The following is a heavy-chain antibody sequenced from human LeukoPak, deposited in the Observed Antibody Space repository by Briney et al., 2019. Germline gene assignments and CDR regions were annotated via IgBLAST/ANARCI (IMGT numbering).Heavy chain of an antibody. J-gene: IGHJ4*02. Sequence: GGSLRLSCAASGFSFSSYAMNWVRQAPGKGLEWVSAISKSGDSTFYADSVKGRFTISRDNSQNTLYVQMNSLRAEDTAVYYCAKDSPSAPVTSVWGQGTLVTVSS. CDR2: ISKSGDST. V-gene: IGHV3-23*01. CDR3: AKDSPSAPVTSV. CDR1: GFSFSSYA. D-gene: IGHD4-17*01.